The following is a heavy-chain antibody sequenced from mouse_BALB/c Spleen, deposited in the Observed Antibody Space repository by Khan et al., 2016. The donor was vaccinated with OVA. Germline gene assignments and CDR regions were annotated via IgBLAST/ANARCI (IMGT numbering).Heavy chain of an antibody. J-gene: IGHJ3*01. CDR3: ARNSYMYDFTY. CDR2: ICSGGTT. CDR1: GFSLTTYG. V-gene: IGHV2-2*01. Sequence: QVQLKESGPGLVQPSQSLSITCTVSGFSLTTYGVHWVRQSPGKGLEWLGGICSGGTTDYNATFISRLSISKDNSKSQVYFKMNHLQTDDQAMYSCARNSYMYDFTYWGQGTLVTVSS. D-gene: IGHD2-14*01.